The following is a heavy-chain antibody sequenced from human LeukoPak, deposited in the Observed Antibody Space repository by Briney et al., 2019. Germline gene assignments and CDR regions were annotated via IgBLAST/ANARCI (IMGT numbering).Heavy chain of an antibody. J-gene: IGHJ4*02. CDR3: AKGKYYYGSGSYITFDY. V-gene: IGHV3-23*01. CDR2: ISGSGGST. D-gene: IGHD3-10*01. Sequence: GGSLRLSCAASGFTFTHAWMSWVRQAPGKGLEWVSAISGSGGSTYYADSVKGRFTISRDNSKNTLYLQMNSLRAEDTAVYYCAKGKYYYGSGSYITFDYWGQGTLVTVSS. CDR1: GFTFTHAW.